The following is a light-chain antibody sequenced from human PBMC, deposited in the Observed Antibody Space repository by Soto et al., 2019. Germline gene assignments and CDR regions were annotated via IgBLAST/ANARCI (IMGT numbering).Light chain of an antibody. Sequence: QSVLTQPSSVSGSPGQSITISCTGTSSDVGSYNLVSWYQQHPGKAPKLMIYEVSKRPSGVSNRFSGSKSGNTASLTISGLQAEDEADYYCCSYAGSSLHYVCGTGTKVTVL. CDR1: SSDVGSYNL. CDR3: CSYAGSSLHYV. V-gene: IGLV2-23*02. CDR2: EVS. J-gene: IGLJ1*01.